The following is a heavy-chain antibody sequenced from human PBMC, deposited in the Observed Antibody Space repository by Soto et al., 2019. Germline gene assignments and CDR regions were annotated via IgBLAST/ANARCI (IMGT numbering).Heavy chain of an antibody. CDR3: ARDHYYYYGMDV. V-gene: IGHV4-59*01. Sequence: SETLSLTCTVSGGSISSYYWSWIRQPPGKGLEWIGYIYYSGSTNYNPSLKSRVTISVDTSKNQFSLKLSSVTAADTAVYYCARDHYYYYGMDVWGQGTTVTV. CDR2: IYYSGST. CDR1: GGSISSYY. J-gene: IGHJ6*02.